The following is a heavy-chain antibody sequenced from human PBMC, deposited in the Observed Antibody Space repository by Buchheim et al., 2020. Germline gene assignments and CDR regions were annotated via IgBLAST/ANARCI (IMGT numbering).Heavy chain of an antibody. D-gene: IGHD4-17*01. V-gene: IGHV3-30-3*01. CDR1: GFTFSSYA. Sequence: QVQLVESGGGVVQPGRSLRLSCAASGFTFSSYAMHWVRQAPGKGLEWVAVIPYDGSNKYYADSVKGRFTISRDNSKNTLYLQMNSLRAEDTAVYYCARDPKPVTTGIGYFDYWGQGTL. J-gene: IGHJ4*02. CDR3: ARDPKPVTTGIGYFDY. CDR2: IPYDGSNK.